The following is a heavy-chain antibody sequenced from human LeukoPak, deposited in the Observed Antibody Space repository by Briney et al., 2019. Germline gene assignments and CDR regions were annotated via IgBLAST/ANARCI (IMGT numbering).Heavy chain of an antibody. V-gene: IGHV1-58*01. J-gene: IGHJ5*02. CDR1: GFTFTSSA. D-gene: IGHD2-15*01. CDR3: AAGPYCSGGSCYQNWFDP. Sequence: SVKVSCKASGFTFTSSAVQWVLQARGQRLEWIGWIVVGSGNTNYAQKFQERVTITRDMSTSTAYMELSSLRSEDTAVYYCAAGPYCSGGSCYQNWFDPWGQGTLVTVSS. CDR2: IVVGSGNT.